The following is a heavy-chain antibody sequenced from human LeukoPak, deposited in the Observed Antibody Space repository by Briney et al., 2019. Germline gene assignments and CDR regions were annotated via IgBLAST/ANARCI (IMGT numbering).Heavy chain of an antibody. CDR1: GFSLSTSGMC. CDR3: ARIRWYYDSRGFYDY. J-gene: IGHJ4*02. D-gene: IGHD3-22*01. V-gene: IGHV2-70*01. Sequence: SGPTLVNPTQTLTLTCTFSGFSLSTSGMCVSWIRQPPAKGLEWLALIDWDNDKYYSTSLTTRLTISKDTSKNQVVLTMTNMHPVDTATYFCARIRWYYDSRGFYDYWGQGTLVTVSS. CDR2: IDWDNDK.